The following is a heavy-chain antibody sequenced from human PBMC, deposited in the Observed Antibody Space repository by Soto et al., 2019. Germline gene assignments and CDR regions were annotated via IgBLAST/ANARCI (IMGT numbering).Heavy chain of an antibody. V-gene: IGHV1-18*01. CDR3: ARAKGQQLTY. Sequence: ASVKVSCKTSGYTFTNFGLSWVRQAPGQGLEWMGWISAYNGNTNYAQNFQGRVTMTTDTSTSTAYMELRSLRSDDTAVYYCARAKGQQLTYWGQGTLVTVSS. D-gene: IGHD6-13*01. J-gene: IGHJ4*02. CDR2: ISAYNGNT. CDR1: GYTFTNFG.